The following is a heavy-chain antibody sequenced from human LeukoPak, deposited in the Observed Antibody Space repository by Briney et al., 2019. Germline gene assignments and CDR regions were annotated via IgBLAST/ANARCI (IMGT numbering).Heavy chain of an antibody. CDR2: ISAYNGNT. D-gene: IGHD6-19*01. Sequence: GASVKVSCKASGYTFTGYYMHWVRQAPGQGLEWMGWISAYNGNTNYAQKLQGRVTMTTDTSTSTAYMELRSLRSDDTAMYYCAAVAGTHFDYWGQGTLVTVSS. J-gene: IGHJ4*02. CDR1: GYTFTGYY. CDR3: AAVAGTHFDY. V-gene: IGHV1-18*04.